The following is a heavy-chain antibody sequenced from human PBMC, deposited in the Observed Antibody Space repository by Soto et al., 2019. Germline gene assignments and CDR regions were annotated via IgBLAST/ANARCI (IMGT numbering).Heavy chain of an antibody. D-gene: IGHD5-18*01. CDR2: INNDGTST. V-gene: IGHV3-74*01. CDR1: GFTFSSQW. Sequence: EVQLVESGGGLVQPGGSLRLSCAASGFTFSSQWLHCVRQAPGKGLVWISRINNDGTSTNYADSVKGRFTVSRDNAKKTMSLQMRSLRAEDTAVYYCASWRGGYTYGLDHWGQGTPVTVSS. J-gene: IGHJ4*02. CDR3: ASWRGGYTYGLDH.